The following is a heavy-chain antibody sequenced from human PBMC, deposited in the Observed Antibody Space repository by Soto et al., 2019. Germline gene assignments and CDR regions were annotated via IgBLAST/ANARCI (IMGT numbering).Heavy chain of an antibody. J-gene: IGHJ5*02. Sequence: SETRSLTWAVSTYSISSGCFRCFIRQPPGKGRECIGSIYHPGDTYYNPSLNRRVTISVDTSRNQFSQKLSSLTAADTAVYVCARDSNSLAPRGQGTLVTFAS. D-gene: IGHD6-13*01. CDR3: ARDSNSLAP. V-gene: IGHV4-38-2*02. CDR2: IYHPGDT. CDR1: TYSISSGCF.